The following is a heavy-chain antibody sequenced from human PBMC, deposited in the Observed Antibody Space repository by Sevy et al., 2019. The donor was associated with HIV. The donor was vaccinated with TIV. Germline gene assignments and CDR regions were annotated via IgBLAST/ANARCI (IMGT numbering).Heavy chain of an antibody. V-gene: IGHV4-59*01. CDR2: ILYSGST. D-gene: IGHD2-8*02. Sequence: SETLSLTCTVTGDSMNTYYWAWIRQPPGKSLEWVGYILYSGSTEYSPSLKGRVTMALDKSKNEVSLRLSSVTAADTAVYYCARLVAGDNWFDPWGQGRLVTVSS. CDR1: GDSMNTYY. CDR3: ARLVAGDNWFDP. J-gene: IGHJ5*02.